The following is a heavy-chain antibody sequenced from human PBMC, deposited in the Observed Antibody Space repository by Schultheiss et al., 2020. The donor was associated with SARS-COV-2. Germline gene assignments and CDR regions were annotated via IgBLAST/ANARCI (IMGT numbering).Heavy chain of an antibody. CDR3: ARGWSYDFWSGLSPTAFSFDY. D-gene: IGHD3-3*01. J-gene: IGHJ4*02. V-gene: IGHV4-59*01. CDR1: GGSFSGYY. Sequence: SETLSLTCAVYGGSFSGYYWSWIRQPPGKGLEWIGYIYYSGSTNYNPSLKSRVTISVDTSKNQFSLKLSSVTAADTAVYYCARGWSYDFWSGLSPTAFSFDYWGQGTLVTVSS. CDR2: IYYSGST.